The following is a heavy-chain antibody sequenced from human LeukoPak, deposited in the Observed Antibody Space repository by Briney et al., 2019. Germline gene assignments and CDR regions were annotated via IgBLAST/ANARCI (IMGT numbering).Heavy chain of an antibody. CDR1: VFSFSHAW. V-gene: IGHV3-15*01. D-gene: IGHD2-21*02. CDR2: IKSKTDGGTI. Sequence: PGGSLRLSCTASVFSFSHAWMSWVRQAPGKGLEWVGRIKSKTDGGTIDYAAPVKGRFTISRDDSKRMVYLQMNSLKTADTGVYYCTTARSCGGDCGDSWGQGTRVTVSS. J-gene: IGHJ4*02. CDR3: TTARSCGGDCGDS.